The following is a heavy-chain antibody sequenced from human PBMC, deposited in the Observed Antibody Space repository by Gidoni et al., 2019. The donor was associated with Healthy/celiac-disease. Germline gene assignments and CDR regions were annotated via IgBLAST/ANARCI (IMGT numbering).Heavy chain of an antibody. CDR1: GFPFSSYS. Sequence: EVQLVESGGGLVKPGGSLRLSCAASGFPFSSYSMNWVRQAPGKGLELVSSISSSSSYIYYADSVKGRFTISRDNAKNSLYLQMNSLRAEDTAVYYCAREYYDSSGYYGYFDYWGQGTLVTVSS. CDR2: ISSSSSYI. CDR3: AREYYDSSGYYGYFDY. J-gene: IGHJ4*02. V-gene: IGHV3-21*01. D-gene: IGHD3-22*01.